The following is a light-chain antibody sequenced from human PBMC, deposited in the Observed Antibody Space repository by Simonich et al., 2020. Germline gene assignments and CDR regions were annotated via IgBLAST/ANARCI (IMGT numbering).Light chain of an antibody. Sequence: HSALTQPASVSVSPGQSITISCTGTSSDVGGYNYVAWYQQHPGKAPKLMIYEVSKRPSGVPDRFSGSKSGNTASLTVSGLQAEDEADYDCSSYAGSNNLRVFGGGTKLTVL. CDR2: EVS. CDR3: SSYAGSNNLRV. J-gene: IGLJ3*02. CDR1: SSDVGGYNY. V-gene: IGLV2-8*01.